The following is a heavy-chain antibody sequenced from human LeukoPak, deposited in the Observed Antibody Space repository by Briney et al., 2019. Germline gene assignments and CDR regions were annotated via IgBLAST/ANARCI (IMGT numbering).Heavy chain of an antibody. CDR1: GFPFRSYA. V-gene: IGHV3-7*01. CDR3: ARGHIGMDV. CDR2: IKQDGSEK. Sequence: GGSLRLSCAASGFPFRSYAMHWVRQAPGKGLEWVANIKQDGSEKNYVDSVKGRFTISRDNAKNSLDLQMNRLRAEDTAVYYCARGHIGMDVWGKGTTVTVSS. J-gene: IGHJ6*04. D-gene: IGHD5-12*01.